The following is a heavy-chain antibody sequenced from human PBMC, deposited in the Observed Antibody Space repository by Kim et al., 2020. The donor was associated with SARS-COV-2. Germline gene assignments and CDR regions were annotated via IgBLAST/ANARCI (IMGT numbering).Heavy chain of an antibody. V-gene: IGHV4-39*07. Sequence: SETLSLTCTVSGGSISSSSYYWGWIRQPPGKGLEWLGRIYYSGSTYYNPSLKSRVTIAVDTSKNQFSLKLSSVTAADTAVYYCARVPGGSGCPINPTRAFDIWGKGTMVTVSS. D-gene: IGHD3-10*01. CDR2: IYYSGST. CDR3: ARVPGGSGCPINPTRAFDI. CDR1: GGSISSSSYY. J-gene: IGHJ3*02.